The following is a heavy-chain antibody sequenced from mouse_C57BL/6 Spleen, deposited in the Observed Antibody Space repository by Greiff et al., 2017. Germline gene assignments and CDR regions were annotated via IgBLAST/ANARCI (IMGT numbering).Heavy chain of an antibody. Sequence: VMLVESGAELVRPGTSVKMSCKASGYTFTNYWIGWAKQRPGHGLEWIGDIYPGGGYTNYNEKFKGKATLTADKSSSTAYMQFSSLTSEDSAIYYCARWNYYGSRGYFDVWGTGTTVTVSS. CDR2: IYPGGGYT. V-gene: IGHV1-63*01. CDR3: ARWNYYGSRGYFDV. J-gene: IGHJ1*03. D-gene: IGHD1-1*01. CDR1: GYTFTNYW.